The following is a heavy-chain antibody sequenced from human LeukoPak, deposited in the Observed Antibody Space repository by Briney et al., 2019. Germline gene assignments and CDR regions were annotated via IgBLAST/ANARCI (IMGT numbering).Heavy chain of an antibody. CDR3: ARGPSGYHNT. CDR1: GFTFNNYW. D-gene: IGHD5-12*01. V-gene: IGHV3-7*01. CDR2: IKQDGSEK. J-gene: IGHJ4*02. Sequence: GGSLRLSCAASGFTFNNYWMTWVRQAPGKGLEWVANIKQDGSEKYYVDSVKGRFTISRDNAKNTLYLQMNSLRAEDAAVYYCARGPSGYHNTGGQGTLVTVSS.